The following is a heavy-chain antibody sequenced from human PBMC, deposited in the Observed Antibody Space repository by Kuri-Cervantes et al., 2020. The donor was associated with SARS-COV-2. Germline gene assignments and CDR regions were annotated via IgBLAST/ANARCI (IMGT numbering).Heavy chain of an antibody. CDR3: ARDQGWLDPWWFDP. Sequence: GESLKISCAASGSTFSSYWMSWVRQAPGKGLEWVANIKQDGSEKYYVDSVKGRFTISRDNAKNSLYLQMNSLRAEDTAVYYCARDQGWLDPWWFDPWGQGTLVTVSS. D-gene: IGHD6-19*01. CDR1: GSTFSSYW. CDR2: IKQDGSEK. V-gene: IGHV3-7*01. J-gene: IGHJ5*02.